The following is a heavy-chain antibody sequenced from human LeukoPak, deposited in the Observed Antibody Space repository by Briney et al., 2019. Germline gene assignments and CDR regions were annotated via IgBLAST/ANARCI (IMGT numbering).Heavy chain of an antibody. CDR1: GGSISSGGYS. Sequence: SETLSLTCAVSGGSISSGGYSWSWIRQPPGKGLEWIGYIYHSGSTYYNPSLKSRVTISVDRSKNQFSLKLSSVTAADTAVYYCARLLVSSWPTNYYYYYMDVWGKGTTVTVSS. CDR2: IYHSGST. J-gene: IGHJ6*03. D-gene: IGHD6-13*01. V-gene: IGHV4-30-2*01. CDR3: ARLLVSSWPTNYYYYYMDV.